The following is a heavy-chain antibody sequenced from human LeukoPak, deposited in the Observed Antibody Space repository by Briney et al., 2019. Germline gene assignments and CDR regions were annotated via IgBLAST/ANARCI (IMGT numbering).Heavy chain of an antibody. CDR2: IRYDGSNK. D-gene: IGHD6-19*01. Sequence: PGGSLRLSCAASGFTFSSYGMHWVRQAPGKGLEGVAFIRYDGSNKYYADSVKGRFTISRDNSKNTLYLQMNSLRAEDTAVYYCAKETSPGYSSGWYGFDYWGQGTLVTVSS. V-gene: IGHV3-30*02. J-gene: IGHJ4*02. CDR1: GFTFSSYG. CDR3: AKETSPGYSSGWYGFDY.